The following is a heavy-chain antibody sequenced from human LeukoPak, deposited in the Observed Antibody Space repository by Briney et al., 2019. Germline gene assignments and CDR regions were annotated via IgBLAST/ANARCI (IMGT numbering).Heavy chain of an antibody. J-gene: IGHJ3*02. CDR1: GFTFSSYA. Sequence: PGGSLRLSCATSGFTFSSYAMSWVRQAPGKGLEWVSAISGSGGSTYYADSVKGRFTISRDNSKNTLYLQMNSLRAEDTAVYYCAKDGGADYGSGSYYDTHDAFDIWGQGTMVTVSS. CDR2: ISGSGGST. D-gene: IGHD3-10*01. V-gene: IGHV3-23*01. CDR3: AKDGGADYGSGSYYDTHDAFDI.